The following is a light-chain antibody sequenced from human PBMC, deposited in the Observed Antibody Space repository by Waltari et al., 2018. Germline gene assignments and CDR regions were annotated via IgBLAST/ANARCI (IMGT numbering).Light chain of an antibody. CDR2: EVS. V-gene: IGLV2-14*01. CDR3: SSYTSSSTWV. J-gene: IGLJ3*02. Sequence: QSALTPPASVSGSPGQSITVSCTGTSSDIGNYNFFSWYQHHPGKAPQLMIYEVSNRPSGVSNRFSGSKSGNTASLTIAGLQAEDEADYYCSSYTSSSTWVFGGGTKLTVL. CDR1: SSDIGNYNF.